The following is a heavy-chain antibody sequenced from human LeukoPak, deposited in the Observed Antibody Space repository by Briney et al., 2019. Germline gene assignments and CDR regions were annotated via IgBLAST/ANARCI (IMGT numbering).Heavy chain of an antibody. CDR2: ISYDGSNK. D-gene: IGHD6-13*01. CDR1: GFTFSNYG. Sequence: GGSLRLSCEASGFTFSNYGMHWVRQAPGKGLEWVAVISYDGSNKYYADSVKGRFTISRDNSKNTLYLQMNSLRAEDTAVYYCAKGWQLVDYWGQGTLVTVSS. V-gene: IGHV3-30*18. J-gene: IGHJ4*02. CDR3: AKGWQLVDY.